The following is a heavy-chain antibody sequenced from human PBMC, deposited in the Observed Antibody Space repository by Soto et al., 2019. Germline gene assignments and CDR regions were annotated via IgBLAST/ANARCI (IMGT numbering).Heavy chain of an antibody. V-gene: IGHV4-34*01. Sequence: SETLSLTCAVYGGSFSGYYWSWIRQPPGKGLEWIGEINHSGSTNYNPSLKSRVTISVDTSKNQFSLKLSSVTAADTAVYYCARGWIRPDYSNFLAYWGQGTLVTVSS. J-gene: IGHJ4*02. CDR3: ARGWIRPDYSNFLAY. CDR2: INHSGST. D-gene: IGHD4-4*01. CDR1: GGSFSGYY.